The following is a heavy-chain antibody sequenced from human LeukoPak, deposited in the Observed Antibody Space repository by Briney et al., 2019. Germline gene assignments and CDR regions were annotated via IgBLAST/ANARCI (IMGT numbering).Heavy chain of an antibody. CDR1: GGSISSGGYY. V-gene: IGHV4-31*03. J-gene: IGHJ4*02. D-gene: IGHD3-22*01. Sequence: SETLSLTCTVSGGSISSGGYYWSWIRQHPGKGLEWIEYIYDSGSTYYNPSLKSRVTISVDTSKNQFSLKLSSVTAADTAVYYCARSGYYYDSSGYLYYFDYWGQGTLVTVSS. CDR3: ARSGYYYDSSGYLYYFDY. CDR2: IYDSGST.